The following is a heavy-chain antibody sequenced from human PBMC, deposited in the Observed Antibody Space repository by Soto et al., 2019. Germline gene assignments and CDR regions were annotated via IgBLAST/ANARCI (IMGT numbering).Heavy chain of an antibody. CDR1: GYTFTGYY. CDR2: INPNSGGT. D-gene: IGHD3-22*01. CDR3: GRDHYYDSSGYNYPRDNWFDP. V-gene: IGHV1-2*04. J-gene: IGHJ5*02. Sequence: ASVKVSCKASGYTFTGYYMHWVRQAPGQGLEWMGWINPNSGGTNYAQKFQGWVTMTRDTSISTAYMELSRLRSDDTAVYYCGRDHYYDSSGYNYPRDNWFDPWGQGTLVTVSS.